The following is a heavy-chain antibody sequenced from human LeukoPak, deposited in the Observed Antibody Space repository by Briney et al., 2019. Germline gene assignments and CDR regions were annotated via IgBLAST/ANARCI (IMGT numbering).Heavy chain of an antibody. Sequence: GGSLRLSCAASGFTFISYWMGWVRQAPGKRPEWVANMNIDGSEKYYADSVKGRFTISRDNARNSVYLQMNGLRVEDTAVYYCARDPVEWELLLDDWGQGTLVTVSS. J-gene: IGHJ4*02. CDR3: ARDPVEWELLLDD. V-gene: IGHV3-7*01. CDR2: MNIDGSEK. CDR1: GFTFISYW. D-gene: IGHD1-26*01.